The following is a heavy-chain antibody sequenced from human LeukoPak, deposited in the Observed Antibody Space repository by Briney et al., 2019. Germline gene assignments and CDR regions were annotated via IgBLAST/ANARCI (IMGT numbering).Heavy chain of an antibody. CDR3: ARDRAVAGPYYYYYGMDV. D-gene: IGHD6-19*01. Sequence: EASVKVSCKASGYTFTGYYMHWVRQAPGQGLEWMGWINPNSGGTNYAQKFQGRVTMTRDTSISTAYMELSRLRSDDTAVHYCARDRAVAGPYYYYYGMDVWGQGTTVTVSS. CDR1: GYTFTGYY. V-gene: IGHV1-2*02. J-gene: IGHJ6*02. CDR2: INPNSGGT.